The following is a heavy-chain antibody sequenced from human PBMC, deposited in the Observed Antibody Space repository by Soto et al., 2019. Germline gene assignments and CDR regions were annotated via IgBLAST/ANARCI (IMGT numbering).Heavy chain of an antibody. CDR2: ISGSGGST. V-gene: IGHV3-23*01. D-gene: IGHD6-13*01. J-gene: IGHJ5*02. CDR3: AIVLAAAGTSWFDP. CDR1: GFTFSSYA. Sequence: PGGSLRLSCAASGFTFSSYAMSWVRQAPGKGLEWVSAISGSGGSTYYADSVKGRFTISRDNSKNTLYLQMNSLRAEDTAVYYCAIVLAAAGTSWFDPCGQGTLVTSPQ.